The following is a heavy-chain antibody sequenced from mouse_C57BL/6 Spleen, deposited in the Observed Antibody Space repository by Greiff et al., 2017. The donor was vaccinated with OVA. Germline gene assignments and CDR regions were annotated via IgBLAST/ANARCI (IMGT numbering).Heavy chain of an antibody. V-gene: IGHV1-85*01. Sequence: QVKLQESGPELVKPGASVKLSCKASGYTFTSYDINWVQQRPGQGLEWIGWIYPRDGSTKYNEKFKGKATLTVDTSSSTAYMELHSLTSEDSAVYVCAREDGPYAMDYWGQGTSVTVSS. CDR2: IYPRDGST. D-gene: IGHD2-3*01. J-gene: IGHJ4*01. CDR3: AREDGPYAMDY. CDR1: GYTFTSYD.